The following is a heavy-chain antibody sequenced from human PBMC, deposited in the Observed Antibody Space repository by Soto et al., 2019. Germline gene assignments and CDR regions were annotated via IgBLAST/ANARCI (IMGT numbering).Heavy chain of an antibody. CDR2: MNPNSGNT. CDR1: GYTFTGYD. Sequence: ASVKVSCKASGYTFTGYDINWVRQATGQGLEWMGWMNPNSGNTGYAQKFQGRVTMTRNTSISTAYMELSSLRSGDTAVYYCAREGTRTLWLAKTYDAFDIWGQGTMVTVSS. D-gene: IGHD6-19*01. CDR3: AREGTRTLWLAKTYDAFDI. V-gene: IGHV1-8*01. J-gene: IGHJ3*02.